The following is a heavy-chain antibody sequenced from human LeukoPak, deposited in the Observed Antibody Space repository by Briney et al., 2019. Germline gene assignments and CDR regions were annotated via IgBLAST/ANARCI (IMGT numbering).Heavy chain of an antibody. Sequence: PSETLSLTCAVYGGSFSGYYWSWIRQPPGKGLEWIGEINHSGSTNYNPSLKSRVTISVDTSKNQFSLKLSSVTAADTAVYYCAREDRQQSHWFDPWGQGTLVTVSS. J-gene: IGHJ5*02. CDR3: AREDRQQSHWFDP. CDR2: INHSGST. CDR1: GGSFSGYY. D-gene: IGHD6-13*01. V-gene: IGHV4-34*01.